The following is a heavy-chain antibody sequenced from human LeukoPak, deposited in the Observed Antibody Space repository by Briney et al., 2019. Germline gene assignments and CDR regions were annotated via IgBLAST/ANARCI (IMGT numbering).Heavy chain of an antibody. CDR1: GYTFTGYY. CDR2: INPNSGGT. CDR3: ARDAGYHHPADLDP. J-gene: IGHJ5*02. V-gene: IGHV1-2*02. Sequence: ASVKVSCKASGYTFTGYYMHWVRQAPGQGLEWMGWINPNSGGTNYAQKFQGRVTMTRDTSISTAYMELSRLRSDDTAVYYCARDAGYHHPADLDPWGQGTLVTVSS. D-gene: IGHD2-2*01.